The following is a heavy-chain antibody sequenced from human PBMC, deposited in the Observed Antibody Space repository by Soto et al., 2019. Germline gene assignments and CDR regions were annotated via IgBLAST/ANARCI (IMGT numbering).Heavy chain of an antibody. J-gene: IGHJ5*02. CDR3: AGTYYYDSSGYLAPFDP. D-gene: IGHD3-22*01. CDR1: GGSISSSSYY. Sequence: SETLSLTCTVSGGSISSSSYYWGWIRQPPGKGLEWIGSIYYSGSTYYNPSLKSRVTISVDTSKNQFSLKLSSVTAADTAVYYCAGTYYYDSSGYLAPFDPWGQGTLVT. CDR2: IYYSGST. V-gene: IGHV4-39*01.